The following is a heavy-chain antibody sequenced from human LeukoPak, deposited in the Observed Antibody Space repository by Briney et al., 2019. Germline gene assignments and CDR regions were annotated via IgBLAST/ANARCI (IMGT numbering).Heavy chain of an antibody. Sequence: EPGGSLRLSCAASGFTFSGSAMHWVRQASGKGLEWVGRIRSKANSYATAYAASVKGRFTISRDDSKNSLYLQMNSLKTEDTAVYYCARRGSGSYYIFDYWGQGTLVTVSS. D-gene: IGHD1-26*01. V-gene: IGHV3-73*01. CDR3: ARRGSGSYYIFDY. CDR2: IRSKANSYAT. CDR1: GFTFSGSA. J-gene: IGHJ4*02.